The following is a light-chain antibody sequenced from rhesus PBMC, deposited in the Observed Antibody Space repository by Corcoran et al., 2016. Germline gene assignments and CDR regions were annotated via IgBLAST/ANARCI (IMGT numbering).Light chain of an antibody. CDR2: YAT. CDR3: RQYNDLVT. Sequence: DIQMTQSPSSVSASVGDRVAITCRASQDIRTYLAWYQQKPGKAPRLLVYYATTFQSGVPSRFSGSGSGTEFTLTISGLQPEDFATYYCRQYNDLVTFGGGTKVEIK. CDR1: QDIRTY. V-gene: IGKV1-25*01. J-gene: IGKJ4*01.